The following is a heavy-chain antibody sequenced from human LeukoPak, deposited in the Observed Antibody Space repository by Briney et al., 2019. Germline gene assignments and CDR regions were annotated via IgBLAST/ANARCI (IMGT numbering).Heavy chain of an antibody. V-gene: IGHV3-48*01. J-gene: IGHJ4*02. CDR3: ARDNWGLDL. D-gene: IGHD7-27*01. CDR2: IESGSSPI. Sequence: PGGSLRLSCVGSGFIFRSYAVTWVRQAPGKGLEWVSYIESGSSPIYYTDSVKGRFTISRDNAKNSLYLQMNSLRAEDTAVYYCARDNWGLDLWGQGTLVTVSS. CDR1: GFIFRSYA.